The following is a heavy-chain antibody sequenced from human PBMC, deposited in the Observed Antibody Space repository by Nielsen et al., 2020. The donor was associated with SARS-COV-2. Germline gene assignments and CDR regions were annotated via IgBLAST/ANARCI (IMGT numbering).Heavy chain of an antibody. V-gene: IGHV4-61*01. D-gene: IGHD4-17*01. CDR1: GGSVSSSSYY. CDR3: ARDYYGDYFGY. J-gene: IGHJ4*02. Sequence: SETLSLTCTVSGGSVSSSSYYWSWIRQPPGKGLEWIGYIYYSGSTNYNPSLKSRVTISVDTSKNQFSLKLSSVTAADTAVYYCARDYYGDYFGYWGQGTLVTVSS. CDR2: IYYSGST.